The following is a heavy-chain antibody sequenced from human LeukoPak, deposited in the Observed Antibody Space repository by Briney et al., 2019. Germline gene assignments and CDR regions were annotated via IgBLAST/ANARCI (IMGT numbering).Heavy chain of an antibody. CDR1: GGSFSGYY. D-gene: IGHD6-13*01. CDR3: ARDRSSSWYEAGLLDY. J-gene: IGHJ4*02. V-gene: IGHV4-4*07. Sequence: SETLSLTCAVYGGSFSGYYWSWIRQPAGKGLEWIGRLYTTGNRNYNPSLKSRVTISVDTSKNQFSLKLSSVTAADTAVYYCARDRSSSWYEAGLLDYWGQGTLVTVSS. CDR2: LYTTGNR.